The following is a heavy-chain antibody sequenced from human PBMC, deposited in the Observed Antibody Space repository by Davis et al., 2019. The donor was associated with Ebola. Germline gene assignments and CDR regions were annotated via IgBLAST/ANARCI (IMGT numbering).Heavy chain of an antibody. D-gene: IGHD1-26*01. CDR2: IYSGGST. V-gene: IGHV3-53*01. CDR1: GFTVSSNY. CDR3: ARVSGRLSIGIVASRQHYNWFDP. Sequence: GESLKISCAASGFTVSSNYMSWVRQAPGKGLEWVSVIYSGGSTYYADSVKGRFTISRDNSKNTLYLQMNSLRAEDTAVYYCARVSGRLSIGIVASRQHYNWFDPWGQGTLVTVSS. J-gene: IGHJ5*02.